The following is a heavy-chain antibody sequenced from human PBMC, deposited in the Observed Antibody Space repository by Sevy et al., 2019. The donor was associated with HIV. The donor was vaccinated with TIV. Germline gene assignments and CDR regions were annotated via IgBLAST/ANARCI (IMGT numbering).Heavy chain of an antibody. CDR1: GFTFSSYG. Sequence: GGSLRLSCAASGFTFSSYGMHWVRQAPGKGLEWVAVISYDGSNKYYADSVKGRFTISRDNSKNTLYLQMNSLRAEDTAVYYGAKVPIENIAVAGKAEDYFDYWGQGTLVTVSS. D-gene: IGHD6-19*01. CDR3: AKVPIENIAVAGKAEDYFDY. J-gene: IGHJ4*02. V-gene: IGHV3-30*18. CDR2: ISYDGSNK.